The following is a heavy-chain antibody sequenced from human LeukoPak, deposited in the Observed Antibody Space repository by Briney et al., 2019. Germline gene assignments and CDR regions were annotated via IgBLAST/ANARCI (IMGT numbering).Heavy chain of an antibody. CDR3: ARDQGTTGYYYGMDV. D-gene: IGHD4-17*01. Sequence: PSETLSLTCTVSGGSISSGGYYWSWIRQHPGKGLEWIGYIYYSGSTYYNPSLKSRVTISVDTSKNRFSLKLSSVTAADTAVYYCARDQGTTGYYYGMDVWGQGTTVTVSS. J-gene: IGHJ6*02. CDR2: IYYSGST. CDR1: GGSISSGGYY. V-gene: IGHV4-31*03.